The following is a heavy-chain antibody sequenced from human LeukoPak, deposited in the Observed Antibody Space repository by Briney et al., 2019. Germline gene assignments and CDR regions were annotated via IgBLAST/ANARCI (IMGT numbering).Heavy chain of an antibody. CDR1: GFTFSNAW. CDR2: ISYGGSAK. Sequence: PGGSLRLSCAASGFTFSNAWMSWVRQAPGKGLEWVALISYGGSAKFYADSVKGRFTISRDNSKSTLDLQMNSLRTEDTAVYYCARVRDQRVYYFDYWGQGSLVTVSS. CDR3: ARVRDQRVYYFDY. V-gene: IGHV3-30*03. D-gene: IGHD6-6*01. J-gene: IGHJ4*02.